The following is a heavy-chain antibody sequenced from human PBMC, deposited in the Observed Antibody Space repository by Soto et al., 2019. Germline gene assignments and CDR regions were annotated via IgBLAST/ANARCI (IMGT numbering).Heavy chain of an antibody. CDR2: ISGSGGST. J-gene: IGHJ5*02. CDR1: GFTFSSYA. D-gene: IGHD6-13*01. Sequence: EVQLLESGGGLVQPGGSLRLSCAASGFTFSSYAMSWVRQAPGKGLEWVSAISGSGGSTYYADSVKGRFTISRDNSKNTLYPQMNSLRAEDTAVYYCAKGDSSSWYGSWFDPWGQGTLVTVSS. CDR3: AKGDSSSWYGSWFDP. V-gene: IGHV3-23*01.